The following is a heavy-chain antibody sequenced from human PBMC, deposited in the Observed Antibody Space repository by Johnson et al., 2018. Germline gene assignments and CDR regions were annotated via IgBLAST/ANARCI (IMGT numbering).Heavy chain of an antibody. CDR1: GFTFSSYW. CDR3: ARDPKGQYYYASGNYYDDAFDI. J-gene: IGHJ3*02. Sequence: EVQLVESGGGFVQPGGSLRLSCAASGFTFSSYWMHWVRQAPGKGLVWVSRINSDGTNTMYADSVKGRFTISRDNAKTTLYLQMNSLRAEDTAVYFCARDPKGQYYYASGNYYDDAFDIWGQGTMVTVSS. CDR2: INSDGTNT. D-gene: IGHD3-10*01. V-gene: IGHV3-74*03.